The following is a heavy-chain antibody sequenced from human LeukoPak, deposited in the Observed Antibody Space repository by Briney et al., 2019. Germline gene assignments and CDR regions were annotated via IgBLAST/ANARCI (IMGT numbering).Heavy chain of an antibody. CDR1: GFTFSSYA. Sequence: GGSLRLSCAASGFTFSSYAMSWVRQAPGKGLEWVSAISGSGGSTYYADSAKGRFTISRDNSKNTLYLQMNSLRAEDTAVYYCAKMLEFNTAMVYFDYWGQGTLVTVSS. CDR3: AKMLEFNTAMVYFDY. V-gene: IGHV3-23*01. CDR2: ISGSGGST. J-gene: IGHJ4*02. D-gene: IGHD5-18*01.